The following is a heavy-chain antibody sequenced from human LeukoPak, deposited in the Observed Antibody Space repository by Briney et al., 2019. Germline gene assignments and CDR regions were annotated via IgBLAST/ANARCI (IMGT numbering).Heavy chain of an antibody. CDR3: AKSTRAVMAMMDV. Sequence: GGSLRLSCAASGFTFSNYSMNWVRQAPGKGLEWVSSISSRSTYIYHADSVKGRFTISRDNAKNSLFLQMNSLRAEDTAVYFCAKSTRAVMAMMDVWGRGTTVTVSS. CDR1: GFTFSNYS. V-gene: IGHV3-21*01. D-gene: IGHD3-16*01. CDR2: ISSRSTYI. J-gene: IGHJ6*04.